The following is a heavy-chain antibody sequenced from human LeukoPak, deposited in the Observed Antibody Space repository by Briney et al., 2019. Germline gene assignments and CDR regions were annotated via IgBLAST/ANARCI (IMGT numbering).Heavy chain of an antibody. CDR1: GLTFSSAV. J-gene: IGHJ6*02. D-gene: IGHD2-21*01. CDR2: VSGNGDMT. CDR3: AKVDIVGSRKPGMDV. V-gene: IGHV3-23*01. Sequence: PGGSLRLSCAASGLTFSSAVMAWVRQCPGKGLEWVASVSGNGDMTYYTDSVKGRFAISRDNSRNTLFPQLSGLTFDDTARYYCAKVDIVGSRKPGMDVWGQGTTVTVSS.